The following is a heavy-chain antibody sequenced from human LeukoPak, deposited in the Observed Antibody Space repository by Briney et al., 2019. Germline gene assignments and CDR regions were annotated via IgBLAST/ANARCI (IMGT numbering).Heavy chain of an antibody. V-gene: IGHV4-39*07. D-gene: IGHD6-13*01. Sequence: ASETLSLTCTVSHGSISDNSYYWGWIRQPPGKGLEWIGSVSYSGSTYYNPSLKSRVTISVDTSKNQFSLKLSSVTAADTAVYYCARDDIAAAGTYWGQGTLVTVSS. J-gene: IGHJ4*02. CDR3: ARDDIAAAGTY. CDR2: VSYSGST. CDR1: HGSISDNSYY.